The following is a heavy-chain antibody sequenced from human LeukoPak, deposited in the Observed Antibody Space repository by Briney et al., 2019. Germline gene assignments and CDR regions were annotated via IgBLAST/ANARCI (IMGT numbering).Heavy chain of an antibody. V-gene: IGHV4-38-2*02. CDR1: GGSISGYY. D-gene: IGHD3-22*01. Sequence: SETLSLTCTVSGGSISGYYWGWIRRPPGKGLEWIGSIYHSGSTYYNPSLKSRVTISVDTSKNQFSLKLSSVTAADTAVYYCARGVVVNDAFDIWGQGTMVTVSS. CDR3: ARGVVVNDAFDI. CDR2: IYHSGST. J-gene: IGHJ3*02.